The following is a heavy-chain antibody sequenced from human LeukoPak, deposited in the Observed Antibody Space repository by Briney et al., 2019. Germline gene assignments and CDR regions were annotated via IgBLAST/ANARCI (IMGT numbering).Heavy chain of an antibody. D-gene: IGHD3-22*01. CDR1: GFTFDDYG. J-gene: IGHJ4*02. Sequence: AGRSLRLSCAASGFTFDDYGMSWVRQAPGKGLEWVSGNNWNGGSTGYAASVKGRFTISRDNAKNSLYLQMNSLSAEDTALYYCARYPTYYYDSSGYKEGSYFDYWGQGTLVTVSS. V-gene: IGHV3-20*04. CDR2: NNWNGGST. CDR3: ARYPTYYYDSSGYKEGSYFDY.